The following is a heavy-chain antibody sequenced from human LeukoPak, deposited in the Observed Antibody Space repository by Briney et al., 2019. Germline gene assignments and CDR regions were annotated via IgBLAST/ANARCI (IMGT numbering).Heavy chain of an antibody. Sequence: SETLSLTCTVSGGSISSYYWSWIRQPPGKGLEWIGYIYYSGSTDYNPSLKSRVTISVDTSKNQFSLKLSSVTAADTAVYYCARTRYYYNSRSYGAPYYFDYWGQGTLVTVSS. CDR2: IYYSGST. J-gene: IGHJ4*02. CDR1: GGSISSYY. D-gene: IGHD3-10*01. V-gene: IGHV4-59*08. CDR3: ARTRYYYNSRSYGAPYYFDY.